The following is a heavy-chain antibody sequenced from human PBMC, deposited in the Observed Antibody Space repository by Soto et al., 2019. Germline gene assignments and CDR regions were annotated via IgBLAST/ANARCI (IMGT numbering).Heavy chain of an antibody. Sequence: GASVKVSCKPSGYTFTNYYIHWVRQAPGQGLEWMGIINPSGGRTSNTQKFQGRVTMTRDTSTNTVYMELSSLRSDDTAVYYCARALGCGGDTCFFSSDVNFDYWGQGTLVTVSS. CDR1: GYTFTNYY. CDR2: INPSGGRT. V-gene: IGHV1-46*01. CDR3: ARALGCGGDTCFFSSDVNFDY. J-gene: IGHJ4*02. D-gene: IGHD2-21*01.